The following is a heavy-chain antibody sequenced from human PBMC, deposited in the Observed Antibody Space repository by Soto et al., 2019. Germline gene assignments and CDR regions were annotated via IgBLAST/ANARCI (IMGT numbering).Heavy chain of an antibody. J-gene: IGHJ5*01. D-gene: IGHD1-26*01. CDR1: GFRFRTRA. Sequence: GALLLSCSASGFRFRTRAMSWVRQAPGKGLEWVASIRPGGDSTYYADSVKGRFAVSRDNSNVTLYLQMDSLRVEDTAIYYCKTHEEGAPWAGGFDSWGQGTLVTVYS. CDR2: IRPGGDST. V-gene: IGHV3-23*01. CDR3: KTHEEGAPWAGGFDS.